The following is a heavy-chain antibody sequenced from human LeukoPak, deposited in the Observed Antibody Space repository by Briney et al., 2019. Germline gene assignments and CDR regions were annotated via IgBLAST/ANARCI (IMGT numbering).Heavy chain of an antibody. V-gene: IGHV1-18*01. Sequence: ASVKVSCKASGYTFTSYGISWVRQAPGQGLEWMGWISAYNGNTNYAQKLQGRVTMTTDTSTSTAYMELRSLRSDDTAVYYCARAAGYSSSWYGGWFDPWGQGTLVTVSS. CDR3: ARAAGYSSSWYGGWFDP. J-gene: IGHJ5*02. D-gene: IGHD6-13*01. CDR2: ISAYNGNT. CDR1: GYTFTSYG.